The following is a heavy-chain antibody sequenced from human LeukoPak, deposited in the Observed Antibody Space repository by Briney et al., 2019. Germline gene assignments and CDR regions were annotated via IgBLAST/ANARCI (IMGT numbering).Heavy chain of an antibody. D-gene: IGHD6-13*01. CDR2: IYPGDSDT. CDR3: ARLPDSSSWYGYYFDY. Sequence: KNGESLKISCKGSGYRFTSYWIGWVRQMPGKGLEWMGIIYPGDSDTRYSPSLQGQVTISADKSISTAYLQWSSLKASDTAMYYCARLPDSSSWYGYYFDYWGQGTLVTVSS. CDR1: GYRFTSYW. J-gene: IGHJ4*02. V-gene: IGHV5-51*01.